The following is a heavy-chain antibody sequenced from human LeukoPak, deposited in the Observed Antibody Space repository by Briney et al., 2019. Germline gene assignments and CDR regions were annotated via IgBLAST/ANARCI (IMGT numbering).Heavy chain of an antibody. CDR2: IYSDNT. D-gene: IGHD2-21*02. J-gene: IGHJ4*02. V-gene: IGHV3-66*03. CDR1: GFTVSSNS. Sequence: GGSLRLSCTVSGFTVSSNSMSWVRQAPGKGLEWVSFIYSDNTHYSDSVKGRFTISRDNSKNTLYLQMNSLRAEDTAVYYCAKNIGDYNSHYFDYWGQGTLVTVSS. CDR3: AKNIGDYNSHYFDY.